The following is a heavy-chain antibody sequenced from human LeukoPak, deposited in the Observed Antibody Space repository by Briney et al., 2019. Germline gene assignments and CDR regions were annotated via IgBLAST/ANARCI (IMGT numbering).Heavy chain of an antibody. CDR1: GFTVSSNY. V-gene: IGHV3-23*01. CDR2: ISGVSGSTT. CDR3: AKNFGSGRGVPYGMDV. Sequence: GGSLRLSCAASGFTVSSNYMSWVRQAPGKGLEWVSAISGVSGSTTIYAASVKGRFTVSRDNSKSRLFLQMNSLRAEDTAVYYCAKNFGSGRGVPYGMDVWGQGTTVTVAS. J-gene: IGHJ6*02. D-gene: IGHD3-10*01.